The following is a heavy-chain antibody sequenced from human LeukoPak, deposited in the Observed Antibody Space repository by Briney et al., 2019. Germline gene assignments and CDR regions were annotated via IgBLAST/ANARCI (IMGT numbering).Heavy chain of an antibody. D-gene: IGHD3-10*01. CDR3: ARDTYYYGSGSYHFDY. Sequence: GGSLRLSCAASGFTFSSYSMNWVRQAPGKGLEWVSSISSSSSYIYYADPVKGRFTISRDNAKNSLYLQMNSLRAEDTAVYYCARDTYYYGSGSYHFDYWGQGTLVTVSS. V-gene: IGHV3-21*01. J-gene: IGHJ4*02. CDR1: GFTFSSYS. CDR2: ISSSSSYI.